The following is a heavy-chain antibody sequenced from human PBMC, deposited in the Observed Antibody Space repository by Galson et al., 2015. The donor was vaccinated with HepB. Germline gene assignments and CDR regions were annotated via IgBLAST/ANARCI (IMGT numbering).Heavy chain of an antibody. CDR2: INAGNGNT. D-gene: IGHD1-7*01. CDR1: GYTFTSYA. CDR3: ARDEALELRYYYYGMDV. V-gene: IGHV1-3*01. Sequence: SVKVSCKASGYTFTSYAMYWVRQAPGQRLEWMGWINAGNGNTKYSQKFQGRVTITRDTSASTAYMELSSLRSEDTAVYYCARDEALELRYYYYGMDVWGQGTTVTVSS. J-gene: IGHJ6*02.